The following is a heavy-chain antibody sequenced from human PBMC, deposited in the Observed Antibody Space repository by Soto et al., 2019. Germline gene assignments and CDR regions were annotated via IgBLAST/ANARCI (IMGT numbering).Heavy chain of an antibody. Sequence: SETLSLTCAVSGGSISSSNWWSWVRQPPGKGLEWIGEIYHSGSTNYNPSLKSRVTISVDKSKNQFSLKLSSVTAADTAVYYCARATVACTNGVCYSVWGQGTLVTVSS. J-gene: IGHJ4*02. V-gene: IGHV4-4*02. CDR3: ARATVACTNGVCYSV. CDR2: IYHSGST. D-gene: IGHD2-8*01. CDR1: GGSISSSNW.